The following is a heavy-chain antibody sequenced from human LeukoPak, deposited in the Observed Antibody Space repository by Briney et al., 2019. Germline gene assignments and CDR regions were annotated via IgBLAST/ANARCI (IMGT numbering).Heavy chain of an antibody. J-gene: IGHJ6*02. CDR1: GGSISSYY. CDR3: ARTPAGWSPRVAATYYYGMDV. V-gene: IGHV4-59*08. Sequence: SETLSLTCTVSGGSISSYYWSWIRQPPGKGLEWIGYIYYSGSTNYNPSLKSRVTISVDTSKNQFSLKLSSVTAADTAVYYCARTPAGWSPRVAATYYYGMDVWGQGTTVTVSS. D-gene: IGHD6-13*01. CDR2: IYYSGST.